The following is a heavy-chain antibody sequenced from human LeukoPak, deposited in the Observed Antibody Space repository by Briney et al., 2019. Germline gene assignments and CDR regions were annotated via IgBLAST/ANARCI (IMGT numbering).Heavy chain of an antibody. CDR2: IYYSGST. V-gene: IGHV4-59*01. CDR1: GGSISSYY. D-gene: IGHD6-19*01. CDR3: ARVNGGAVAGYYFDF. J-gene: IGHJ4*02. Sequence: SETLSLTCTVSGGSISSYYWSWIRQPPGKGLEWIGYIYYSGSTNYNPYLKSRVTISVDTYKNQFSLKLSSVTAADTAVYYCARVNGGAVAGYYFDFWGQGTLVTVSS.